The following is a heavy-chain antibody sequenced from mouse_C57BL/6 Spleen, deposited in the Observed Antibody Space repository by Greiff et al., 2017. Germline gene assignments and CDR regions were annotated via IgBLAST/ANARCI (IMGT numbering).Heavy chain of an antibody. J-gene: IGHJ1*03. CDR3: AREGTTVVDWYFDV. D-gene: IGHD1-1*01. Sequence: VQLQQSGAELVKPGASVKISCKASGYAFSSYWMNWVKQRPGKGLEWIGQIYPGDGDTNYNGKFKGKATLTADKSSSTAYMQLSSLTSEDSAVYCCAREGTTVVDWYFDVWGTGTTVTVSS. CDR2: IYPGDGDT. CDR1: GYAFSSYW. V-gene: IGHV1-80*01.